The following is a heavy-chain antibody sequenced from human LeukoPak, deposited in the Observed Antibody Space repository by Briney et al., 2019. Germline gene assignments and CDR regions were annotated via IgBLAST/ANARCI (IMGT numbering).Heavy chain of an antibody. J-gene: IGHJ3*02. CDR3: ARFGGGYAHAFDI. D-gene: IGHD5-12*01. CDR2: INPNSGGT. Sequence: ASVKVSCKASGYTFTGYYMHWVRQAPGQGLEWMGWINPNSGGTNYAQKFQGRVTMTRDTSISTAYMELSRLRSDDTAVYYCARFGGGYAHAFDIWGQGTMVTASS. CDR1: GYTFTGYY. V-gene: IGHV1-2*02.